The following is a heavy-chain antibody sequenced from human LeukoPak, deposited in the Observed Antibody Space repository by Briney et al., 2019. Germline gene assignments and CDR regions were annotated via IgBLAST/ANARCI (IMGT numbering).Heavy chain of an antibody. Sequence: GGSLRLSCAASGFTFSSYWVSWVRQAPGKGLEWVANIKQDGSEKYYVDSVKGRFTISRDNAKNSLYLQMNSLRAEDTAVYYCARDRLAHYWGQGTLVTVSS. V-gene: IGHV3-7*05. CDR3: ARDRLAHY. D-gene: IGHD2-15*01. CDR1: GFTFSSYW. J-gene: IGHJ4*02. CDR2: IKQDGSEK.